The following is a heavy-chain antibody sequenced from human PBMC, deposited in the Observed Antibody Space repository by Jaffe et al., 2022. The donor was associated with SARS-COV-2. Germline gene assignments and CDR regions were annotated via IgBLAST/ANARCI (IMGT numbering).Heavy chain of an antibody. J-gene: IGHJ4*02. D-gene: IGHD3-22*01. CDR1: GYTFTSYY. V-gene: IGHV1-46*01. CDR3: ARSGADYDSSGYYYVH. CDR2: INPSGGST. Sequence: QVQLVQSGAEVKKPGASVKVSCKASGYTFTSYYMHWVRQAPGQGLEWMGIINPSGGSTSYAQKFQGRVTMTRDTSTSTVYMELSSLRSEDTAVYYCARSGADYDSSGYYYVHWGQGTLVTVSS.